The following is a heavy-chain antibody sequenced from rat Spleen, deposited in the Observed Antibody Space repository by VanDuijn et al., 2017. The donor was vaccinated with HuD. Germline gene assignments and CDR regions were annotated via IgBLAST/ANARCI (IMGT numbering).Heavy chain of an antibody. J-gene: IGHJ2*01. V-gene: IGHV5-31*01. CDR2: ISNIDDT. CDR3: SPLPGYTLDH. CDR1: GFTFSSYW. Sequence: EVQLVETGGDLVQPGRSLKLSCVASGFTFSSYWMYWIRQAPGKGLEWVASISNIDDTYYSDSVKGRFSISRDNAKSTLYLQMNSLRSEDTATYYGSPLPGYTLDHWGQVVMVTASS. D-gene: IGHD1-4*01.